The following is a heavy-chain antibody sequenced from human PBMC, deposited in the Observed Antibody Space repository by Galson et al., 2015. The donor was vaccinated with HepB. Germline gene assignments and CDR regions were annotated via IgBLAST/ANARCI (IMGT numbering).Heavy chain of an antibody. Sequence: SLRLSCAASGFTFSSYSMNWVRQAPGKGLEWVSSISSSSSYIYYADSVKGRFTISRDNAKNSLYLQMNSLRAEDTAVYYCTTDYVFVFRPQAYWGQGTLVTVSS. CDR1: GFTFSSYS. CDR2: ISSSSSYI. D-gene: IGHD3-16*01. J-gene: IGHJ4*02. V-gene: IGHV3-21*01. CDR3: TTDYVFVFRPQAY.